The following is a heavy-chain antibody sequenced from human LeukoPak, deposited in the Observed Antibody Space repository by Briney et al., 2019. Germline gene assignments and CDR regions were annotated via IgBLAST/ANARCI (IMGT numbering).Heavy chain of an antibody. J-gene: IGHJ4*02. CDR1: GVTVSSNY. CDR3: ARRNIAAAALDY. CDR2: IYSGGSA. D-gene: IGHD6-13*01. V-gene: IGHV3-53*01. Sequence: PGGSLRLSCAASGVTVSSNYMSWVRQAPGKGLEWVSVIYSGGSAYYVDSVKGRFTISRDNSKNTLYLQMNSLRAEDTAVYYCARRNIAAAALDYWGQGTLVTVSS.